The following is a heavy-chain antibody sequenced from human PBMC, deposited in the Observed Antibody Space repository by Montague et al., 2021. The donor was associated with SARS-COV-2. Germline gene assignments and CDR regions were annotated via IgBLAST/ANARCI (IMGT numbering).Heavy chain of an antibody. Sequence: SLRLSCAASGFTFSSYGMHWVRQAPGKGLEWVAVIWYDGSNKYYADSVKGRFTISRDNSKNTLYLQMNGLRAEDTAVYYCASQLGYYGMDVWGQGTTVTVSS. J-gene: IGHJ6*02. V-gene: IGHV3-33*01. CDR3: ASQLGYYGMDV. CDR1: GFTFSSYG. CDR2: IWYDGSNK. D-gene: IGHD5-24*01.